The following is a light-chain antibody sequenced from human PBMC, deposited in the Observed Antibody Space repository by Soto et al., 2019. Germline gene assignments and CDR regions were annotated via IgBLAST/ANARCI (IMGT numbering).Light chain of an antibody. CDR2: KAS. CDR1: QSISSW. J-gene: IGKJ5*01. Sequence: DIQMTQSPSTLSASVGDRVTITCRASQSISSWLAWYQQKPGKAPKLLIYKASSLESGVPSRFSGSGSATDFTLTISSLQPEDFATYYCQQSYSTPITFGQGTRLEIK. V-gene: IGKV1-5*03. CDR3: QQSYSTPIT.